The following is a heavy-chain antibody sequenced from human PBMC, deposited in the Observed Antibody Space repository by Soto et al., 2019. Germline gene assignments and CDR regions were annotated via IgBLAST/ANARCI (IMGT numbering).Heavy chain of an antibody. D-gene: IGHD3-9*01. CDR1: GGSISSNSYY. V-gene: IGHV4-39*01. Sequence: SETLSLTCSVSGGSISSNSYYWGWIRQPPGKGLEWIGSIYYSGITYYNPSLKSRVTISVDTSKNQFSLKLSSVTAADTAVYYCARAPGYFDWAQWGQGTLVTVSS. CDR3: ARAPGYFDWAQ. J-gene: IGHJ4*02. CDR2: IYYSGIT.